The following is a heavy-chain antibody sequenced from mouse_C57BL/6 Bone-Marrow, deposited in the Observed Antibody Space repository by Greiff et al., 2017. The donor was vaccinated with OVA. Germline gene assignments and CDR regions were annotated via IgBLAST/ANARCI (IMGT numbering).Heavy chain of an antibody. V-gene: IGHV1-78*01. CDR3: ARFPDGYYLYWYFDV. CDR1: GYTFTDHT. J-gene: IGHJ1*03. Sequence: QVQLKESDAELVKPGASVKISCKVSGYTFTDHTIHWVKQRPEQGLEWIGYIYPRDGSTKYNEKFKGKATLTADKSSSTAYMQLNSLTSEDSAVYFCARFPDGYYLYWYFDVWGTGTTVTVSS. CDR2: IYPRDGST. D-gene: IGHD2-3*01.